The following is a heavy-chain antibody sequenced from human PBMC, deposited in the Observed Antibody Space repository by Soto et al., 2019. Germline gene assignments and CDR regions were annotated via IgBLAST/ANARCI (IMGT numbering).Heavy chain of an antibody. Sequence: PGGSLRLSCSASGFTFSSYAMHWVRQAPGKGLEYVSSISTNGGSTHYVDSVKGRFTISRDNSKNTQYLQMSSLRADDTAVYYCVKGEYYYDSSGYYPFDYWGQGTPVTVSS. CDR1: GFTFSSYA. V-gene: IGHV3-64D*06. CDR3: VKGEYYYDSSGYYPFDY. D-gene: IGHD3-22*01. CDR2: ISTNGGST. J-gene: IGHJ4*02.